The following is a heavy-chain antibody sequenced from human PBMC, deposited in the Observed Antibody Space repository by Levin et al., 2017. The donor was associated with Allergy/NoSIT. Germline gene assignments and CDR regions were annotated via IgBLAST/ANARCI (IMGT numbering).Heavy chain of an antibody. V-gene: IGHV3-23*01. J-gene: IGHJ3*02. Sequence: GGSLRLSCAASGFTFSSYAMSWVRQAPGKGLEWVSAISGSGGSTYYADSVKGRFTISRDTSKNTLYLQMNSLRAEDTAVYYCAKARGSSGWFDDAFDIWGQGTMVTVSS. CDR3: AKARGSSGWFDDAFDI. CDR2: ISGSGGST. CDR1: GFTFSSYA. D-gene: IGHD6-19*01.